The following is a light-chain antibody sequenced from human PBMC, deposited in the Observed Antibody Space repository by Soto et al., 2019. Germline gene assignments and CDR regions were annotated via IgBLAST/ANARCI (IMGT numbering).Light chain of an antibody. CDR2: DAS. CDR3: HQYNSYSA. Sequence: DIQMTQSPSTLSASVGERVTITCRASQSISSWLAWYQQKPGKAPKLLIYDASSLESGVPSRFSGSGCGTEFTLTISSLQPDDFATYYCHQYNSYSAFGQGTKVEIK. CDR1: QSISSW. J-gene: IGKJ1*01. V-gene: IGKV1-5*01.